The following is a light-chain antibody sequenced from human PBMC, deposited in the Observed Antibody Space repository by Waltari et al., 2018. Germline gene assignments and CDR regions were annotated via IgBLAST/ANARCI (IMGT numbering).Light chain of an antibody. CDR3: QHYHSLPYT. Sequence: DIQMTQSPSSLSAAVGDRVTITCQATQDITTSLSWFQQKPGEPPQLLISDASTLQPGVPSRFTGTGSGTAFSFTITGLQPEDSATYYCQHYHSLPYTFGRGTKLQIK. CDR2: DAS. J-gene: IGKJ2*01. CDR1: QDITTS. V-gene: IGKV1-33*01.